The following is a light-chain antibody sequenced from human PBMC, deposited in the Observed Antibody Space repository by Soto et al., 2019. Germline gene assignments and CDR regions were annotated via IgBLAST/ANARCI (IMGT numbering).Light chain of an antibody. CDR1: QSISSW. V-gene: IGKV1-5*03. J-gene: IGKJ1*01. CDR2: KAS. Sequence: DIQMTQSPSTLSASVGDRVTITCRASQSISSWLAWYQQKPGKAPKLLIYKASSLESGVPSRFSGSGSGTEFTLTISSLQPDHFASYYCQQYNSYWTFGQGTKVESK. CDR3: QQYNSYWT.